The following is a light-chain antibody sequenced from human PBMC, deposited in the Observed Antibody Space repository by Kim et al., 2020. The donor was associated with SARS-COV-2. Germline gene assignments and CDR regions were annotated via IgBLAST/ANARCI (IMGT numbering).Light chain of an antibody. J-gene: IGKJ2*01. CDR3: HHYGSSPDA. V-gene: IGKV3-20*01. Sequence: LSPGEGATLSCRASQTSAGSYLAWYQQKPGQAPRLLIYGASSRATGIPDRFSGSGSGTDFTLTISRLEPEDFVVYYCHHYGSSPDAFGQGTKLEI. CDR2: GAS. CDR1: QTSAGSY.